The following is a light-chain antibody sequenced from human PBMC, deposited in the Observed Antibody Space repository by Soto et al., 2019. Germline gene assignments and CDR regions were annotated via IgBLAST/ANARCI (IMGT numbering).Light chain of an antibody. CDR1: SSNIGAGYD. CDR3: QSYDNSLSGDV. J-gene: IGLJ1*01. CDR2: GNS. V-gene: IGLV1-40*01. Sequence: QSALTQPPSVSGAPGQRVTISCTGSSSNIGAGYDVHWYQQLPGTAPKLLIYGNSNRPSGVPDRFSGSKSGTSASLAITGLQAEDEADYYCQSYDNSLSGDVFGTGTKLTVL.